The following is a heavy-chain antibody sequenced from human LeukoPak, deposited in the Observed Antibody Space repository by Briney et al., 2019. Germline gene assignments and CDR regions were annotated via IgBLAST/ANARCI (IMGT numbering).Heavy chain of an antibody. CDR2: ISGSGDTT. Sequence: GGSLRLSCAASGFTFSSFAMNWVRQAPGKGLEWVSIISGSGDTTHYTDSVKGRFTVSRDNSKNTLYLQMNSLRAEDTAVYYCAKDYYDSSGSPDAFDIWGQGTMVTVSS. J-gene: IGHJ3*02. V-gene: IGHV3-23*01. CDR3: AKDYYDSSGSPDAFDI. D-gene: IGHD3-22*01. CDR1: GFTFSSFA.